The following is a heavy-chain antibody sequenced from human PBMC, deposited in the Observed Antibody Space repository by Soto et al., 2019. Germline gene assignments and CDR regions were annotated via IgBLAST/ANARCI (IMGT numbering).Heavy chain of an antibody. J-gene: IGHJ6*03. CDR3: AGDILTGYYYYYYMDV. CDR1: GFTFNSYA. V-gene: IGHV3-23*01. Sequence: PGGSLRLSCAASGFTFNSYAMSWVRQAPGKGLEWVSAISGSGGSTYYADSVKGRFTISRDNSKNTLYLQMNSLRVEDTAVYYCAGDILTGYYYYYYMDVWGKGTTVTVSS. D-gene: IGHD3-9*01. CDR2: ISGSGGST.